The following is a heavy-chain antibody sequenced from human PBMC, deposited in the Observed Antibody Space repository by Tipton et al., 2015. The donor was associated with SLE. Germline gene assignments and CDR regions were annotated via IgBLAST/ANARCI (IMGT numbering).Heavy chain of an antibody. CDR3: ARDLGIAASGMDV. V-gene: IGHV4-59*11. Sequence: TLSLTCTVSGGSISSHYWSWIRQPPGKGLEWIGYIYYSGSTNYNPSLKSRVTISVDTSKNQFSLKLSSVTAADTAVYYCARDLGIAASGMDVWGQGTTVTVSS. CDR1: GGSISSHY. CDR2: IYYSGST. J-gene: IGHJ6*02. D-gene: IGHD6-6*01.